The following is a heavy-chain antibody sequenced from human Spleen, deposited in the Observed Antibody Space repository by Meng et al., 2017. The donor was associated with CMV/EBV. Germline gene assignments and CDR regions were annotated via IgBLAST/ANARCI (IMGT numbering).Heavy chain of an antibody. V-gene: IGHV3-30-3*02. D-gene: IGHD4-17*01. CDR3: AGDYGIDY. CDR1: GFTFSISP. J-gene: IGHJ4*02. Sequence: GGSLRLSCAASGFTFSISPMHWVRQAPGKGLEWVAVISYDGSNKYYADSVKGRFTISRDNSKNTLYLQMNSLRAEDTAVYYCAGDYGIDYWGQGTLVTVSS. CDR2: ISYDGSNK.